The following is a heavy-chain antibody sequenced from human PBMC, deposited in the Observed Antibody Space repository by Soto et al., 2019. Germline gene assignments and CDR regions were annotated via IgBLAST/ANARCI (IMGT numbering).Heavy chain of an antibody. V-gene: IGHV4-39*01. D-gene: IGHD3-16*01. Sequence: SLTLSLTCTVSAGSISRSSYYWGWIRQPPGKSMAWIGSIYYSGCTYYNPSLKSRVTISVDTSKNQLSLKLSSVTAADPAVNYCARHIPHGGVAGTNGLFDYWGRGTRGALSS. CDR2: IYYSGCT. J-gene: IGHJ4*02. CDR3: ARHIPHGGVAGTNGLFDY. CDR1: AGSISRSSYY.